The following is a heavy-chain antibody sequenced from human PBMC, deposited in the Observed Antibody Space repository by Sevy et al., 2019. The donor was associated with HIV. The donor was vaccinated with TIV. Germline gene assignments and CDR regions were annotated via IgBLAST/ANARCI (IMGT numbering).Heavy chain of an antibody. J-gene: IGHJ5*02. CDR2: ISRTSTTT. V-gene: IGHV3-48*02. Sequence: GGSLRLSCKASGFTFSTYSMHWVRQAPGKGLEWVSSISRTSTTTYNADSAKGRFTTSRDNAKNSLYLQMNSLRDEDTAVYYCAREAYYYDSREENWFDPWGQGTLVTVSS. CDR1: GFTFSTYS. CDR3: AREAYYYDSREENWFDP. D-gene: IGHD3-22*01.